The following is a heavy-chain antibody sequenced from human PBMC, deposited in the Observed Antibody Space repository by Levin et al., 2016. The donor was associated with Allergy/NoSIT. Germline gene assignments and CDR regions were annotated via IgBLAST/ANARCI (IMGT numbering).Heavy chain of an antibody. V-gene: IGHV5-51*01. CDR3: ARKDSGWYDPFDY. CDR1: GYSFTSYW. D-gene: IGHD6-19*01. Sequence: KVSCKGSGYSFTSYWIGWVRQMPGKGLEWMGFIYPGDSDTRYSPSFQGQVSISADKSINTAYLQWSSLKASDTAMYYCARKDSGWYDPFDYWGQGTLVTVSS. CDR2: IYPGDSDT. J-gene: IGHJ4*02.